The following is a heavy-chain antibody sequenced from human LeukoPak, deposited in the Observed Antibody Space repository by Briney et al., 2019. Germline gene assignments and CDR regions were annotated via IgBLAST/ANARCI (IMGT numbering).Heavy chain of an antibody. Sequence: GGSLRLSCAASGFTFSSYAMSWVRQAPGKGLEWVSAITAGGGSTYYADSVKGRFTISRDNSKNTLFLQMNCLRAEDTAVYYCAKDTGYSYAGYFDYWGQGTLVTVSS. CDR3: AKDTGYSYAGYFDY. D-gene: IGHD5-18*01. J-gene: IGHJ4*02. V-gene: IGHV3-23*01. CDR2: ITAGGGST. CDR1: GFTFSSYA.